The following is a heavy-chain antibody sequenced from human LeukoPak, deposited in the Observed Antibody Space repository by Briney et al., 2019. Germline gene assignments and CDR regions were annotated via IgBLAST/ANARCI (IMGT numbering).Heavy chain of an antibody. V-gene: IGHV4-59*08. Sequence: SETLSLTCTVSGGSISGYYWSWIRQSPGKGLEWIGYVYSSGGTNYNPSLKSRVSISVDMSKNQSSLELNFVTTADTAMYYCARHRGCTGGTCYRHFDPWGQGTLVTVSS. CDR3: ARHRGCTGGTCYRHFDP. CDR1: GGSISGYY. D-gene: IGHD2-15*01. J-gene: IGHJ5*02. CDR2: VYSSGGT.